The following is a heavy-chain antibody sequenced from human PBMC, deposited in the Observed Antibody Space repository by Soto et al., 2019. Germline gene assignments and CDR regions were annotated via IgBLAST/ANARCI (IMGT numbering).Heavy chain of an antibody. V-gene: IGHV3-9*02. CDR3: GKDGIQRDDYGDCGLDY. CDR2: ISWNSGSI. CDR1: GITSDDYA. Sequence: EVQLVESGGGLVQPGRSLRLSCAASGITSDDYALHWVRQAPGKDLEWDSGISWNSGSIGYADAVKGRFTISRDNAKNSLYVQMNSLKAEDTALYYCGKDGIQRDDYGDCGLDYWGQGTMVTVSS. D-gene: IGHD4-17*01. J-gene: IGHJ4*02.